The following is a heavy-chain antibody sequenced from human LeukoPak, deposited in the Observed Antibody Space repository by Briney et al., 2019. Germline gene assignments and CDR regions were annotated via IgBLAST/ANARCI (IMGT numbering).Heavy chain of an antibody. Sequence: GGSLRLSCAASGFSPSNYWTSWVRHAPGKGLEWVANIKEDGSEKYYVDSVKGRFTISRDNAKNSLYLQMNSLRAEDTAVYYCARTIRGYWGQGTLVTVSS. V-gene: IGHV3-7*01. CDR2: IKEDGSEK. CDR3: ARTIRGY. J-gene: IGHJ4*02. CDR1: GFSPSNYW. D-gene: IGHD3-10*01.